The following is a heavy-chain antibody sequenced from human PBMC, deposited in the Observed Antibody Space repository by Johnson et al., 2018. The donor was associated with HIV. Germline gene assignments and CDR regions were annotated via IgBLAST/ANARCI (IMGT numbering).Heavy chain of an antibody. D-gene: IGHD3-10*01. CDR2: IKQDGSEK. J-gene: IGHJ3*02. CDR1: GFTFSDAW. V-gene: IGHV3-7*01. CDR3: ARPERELDVFDI. Sequence: VQLVESGGGLIQPGGSLRLSCAASGFTFSDAWMNWVRQAPGKGLEWVANIKQDGSEKYYVDSVKGRFTISRDNAKNTLYLQMNSLRAEDTAVYYCARPERELDVFDIWGQGTMVTVPS.